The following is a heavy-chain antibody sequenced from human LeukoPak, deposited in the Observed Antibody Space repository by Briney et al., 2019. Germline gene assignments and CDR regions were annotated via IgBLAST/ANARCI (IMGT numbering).Heavy chain of an antibody. Sequence: GVSLRLSCAAPGFTFSNYWMSWVRQAPGKGLEWVANIRPDGTDKQYVDSVKGRLTISRDNAKNSLYLQMNSLRVEDTAVYFCARFSRSSSGHWGQGTLVTVSS. J-gene: IGHJ4*02. D-gene: IGHD6-13*01. CDR3: ARFSRSSSGH. CDR1: GFTFSNYW. CDR2: IRPDGTDK. V-gene: IGHV3-7*01.